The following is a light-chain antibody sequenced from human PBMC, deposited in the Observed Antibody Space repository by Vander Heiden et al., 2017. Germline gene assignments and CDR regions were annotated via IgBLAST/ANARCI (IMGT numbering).Light chain of an antibody. CDR3: QVWDSSSDLSWV. CDR2: DDS. V-gene: IGLV3-21*02. Sequence: SYLLTQPPPLPVAPGQTARMTCGGNNMGSKGVHWYQQKPGQAPVLVVYDDSDRPSGIPERFSGSNSGNTATLTISRVEAGDEADYYCQVWDSSSDLSWVFGGGTKLTVL. CDR1: NMGSKG. J-gene: IGLJ3*02.